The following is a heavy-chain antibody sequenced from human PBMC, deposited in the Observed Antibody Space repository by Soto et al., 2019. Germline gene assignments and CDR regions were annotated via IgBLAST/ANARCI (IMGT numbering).Heavy chain of an antibody. V-gene: IGHV4-39*01. J-gene: IGHJ4*02. D-gene: IGHD2-8*01. CDR2: VYYSGKT. Sequence: SETLSLTCTVSGASVTSDKYHWGWSRQPPGRGLEWIGTVYYSGKTYHNPSLKSRVTMSMDASKNQFSLTLSSVAVADTAMYYCSLLTNGRPGDDWGQGNLVTGSS. CDR1: GASVTSDKYH. CDR3: SLLTNGRPGDD.